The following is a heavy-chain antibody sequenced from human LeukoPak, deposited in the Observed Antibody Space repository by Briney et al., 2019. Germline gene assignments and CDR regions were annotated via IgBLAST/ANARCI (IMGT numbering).Heavy chain of an antibody. Sequence: SETLSLTCTVSGGSISTTNYYWGWIRQSPGKGLEWFGCVYYSGSTYYNPSLKSRVTISVDTSKNQFSLKLSSVTAADTAVYYCASRRRYYGSGSYGYWGQGTLVTVSS. CDR2: VYYSGST. D-gene: IGHD3-10*01. CDR3: ASRRRYYGSGSYGY. V-gene: IGHV4-39*07. J-gene: IGHJ4*02. CDR1: GGSISTTNYY.